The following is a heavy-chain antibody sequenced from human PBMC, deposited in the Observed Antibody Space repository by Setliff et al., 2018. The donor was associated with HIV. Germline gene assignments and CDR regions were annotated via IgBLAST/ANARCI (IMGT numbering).Heavy chain of an antibody. D-gene: IGHD6-19*01. J-gene: IGHJ3*02. CDR2: IWYDGSNK. V-gene: IGHV3-33*08. CDR1: GFTFSSYV. CDR3: ARYALAVPGYHNAFDI. Sequence: PGGSLRLSCGASGFTFSSYVMSWVRQAPGKGLEWVAVIWYDGSNKYYADSVKGRFTISRDNAKNSLYLQMNSLRAEDTAVYYCARYALAVPGYHNAFDIWGQGTMVTVSS.